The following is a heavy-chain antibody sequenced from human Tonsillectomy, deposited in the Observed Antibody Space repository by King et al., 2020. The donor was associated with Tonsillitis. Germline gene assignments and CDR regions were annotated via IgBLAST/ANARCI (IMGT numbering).Heavy chain of an antibody. CDR2: ISSSSSYI. J-gene: IGHJ3*02. D-gene: IGHD4-17*01. CDR3: ARANYYGDPDAFDI. V-gene: IGHV3-21*01. Sequence: VQLVESGGGLVKPGGSLRLSCAASGFTFSSYSMNWVRQAPGKGLEWVSSISSSSSYIYYADSVKGRFTISRDNAKNSLYLQMNSLRAEDTAVYCCARANYYGDPDAFDIWGQGTMVTVSS. CDR1: GFTFSSYS.